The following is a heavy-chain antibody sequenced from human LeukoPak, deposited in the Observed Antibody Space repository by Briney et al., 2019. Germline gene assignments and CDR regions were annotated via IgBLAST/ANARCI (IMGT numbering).Heavy chain of an antibody. Sequence: PSETLSLTCAVYGGSFSGYYWSWIRQPPGKGLEWIGEINHSGSTNYNPSLKSRVTISVDTSKNQFSLKLSSVTAADTAVYYCARGPNRPGKDPHHYWGKGPLVTVSS. J-gene: IGHJ4*02. CDR2: INHSGST. D-gene: IGHD6-6*01. V-gene: IGHV4-34*01. CDR3: ARGPNRPGKDPHHY. CDR1: GGSFSGYY.